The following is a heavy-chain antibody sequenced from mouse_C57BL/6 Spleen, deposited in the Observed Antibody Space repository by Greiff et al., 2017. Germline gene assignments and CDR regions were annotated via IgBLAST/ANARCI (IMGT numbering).Heavy chain of an antibody. CDR1: GYTFTSYW. Sequence: QVQLQQPGAELVKPGASVKLSCKASGYTFTSYWMHWVKQRPGRVLEWIGRIDPNSGGTKYNEKFKSKATLTVDKPSSTAYMQLSSLTSEDSAVYYCARSGDGWYWYFDVWGTGTTVTVSS. CDR3: ARSGDGWYWYFDV. D-gene: IGHD2-3*01. J-gene: IGHJ1*03. CDR2: IDPNSGGT. V-gene: IGHV1-72*01.